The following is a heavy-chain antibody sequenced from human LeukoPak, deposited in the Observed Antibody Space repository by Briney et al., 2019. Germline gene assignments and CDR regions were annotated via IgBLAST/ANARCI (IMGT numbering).Heavy chain of an antibody. CDR2: ISVSGNT. J-gene: IGHJ4*02. CDR1: GFTLSSYA. D-gene: IGHD2-15*01. CDR3: AKAPVTTCSGAYCYPFDY. Sequence: GGSLRLSCAASGFTLSSYAMSWVRQGPGKGLEWVSAISVSGNTYHADSVKGRFTISRDSCKNTLYLQMNSLRAEDAAVYYCAKAPVTTCSGAYCYPFDYWGQGTLVTVSS. V-gene: IGHV3-23*01.